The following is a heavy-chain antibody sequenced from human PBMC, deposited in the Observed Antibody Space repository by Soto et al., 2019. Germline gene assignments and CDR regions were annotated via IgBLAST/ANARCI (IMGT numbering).Heavy chain of an antibody. Sequence: DVQLVESGGDLAQPGGSLRLSCAASGFTLSNFWVNWVRKAPGKGLEWVANIKQGGIEKNYVDSVKGRFTISRDDTKNSLFLQMNNLRAEDTAVYYCLVTTSAFDIWGRGTTVTVSS. J-gene: IGHJ3*02. CDR3: LVTTSAFDI. V-gene: IGHV3-7*01. CDR1: GFTLSNFW. D-gene: IGHD4-17*01. CDR2: IKQGGIEK.